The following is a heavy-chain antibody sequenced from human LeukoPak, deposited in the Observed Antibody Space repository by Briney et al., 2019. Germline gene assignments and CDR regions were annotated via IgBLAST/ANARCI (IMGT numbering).Heavy chain of an antibody. CDR2: IYSGGST. D-gene: IGHD6-19*01. CDR1: GFTVSSDY. Sequence: PGGSLRLSCAASGFTVSSDYMNWARQAPGKGLEWVSIIYSGGSTYYADSVKGRFTISRDNSKNTVYLQMNSLRADDTAVYYCARDPSSGWHFDYWGQGTLVTVSS. J-gene: IGHJ4*02. CDR3: ARDPSSGWHFDY. V-gene: IGHV3-53*01.